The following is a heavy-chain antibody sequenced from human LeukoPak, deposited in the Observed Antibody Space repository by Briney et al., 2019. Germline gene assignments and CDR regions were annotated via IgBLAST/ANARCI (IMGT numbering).Heavy chain of an antibody. CDR2: IREDGSEK. D-gene: IGHD6-13*01. V-gene: IGHV3-7*01. CDR3: ARDFLVEYSSSQGAASPLDY. CDR1: GFTFSSYW. J-gene: IGHJ4*02. Sequence: GGSLRLSCAASGFTFSSYWMTWVRQAPGKGLEWVANIREDGSEKYYVDSVKGRFTISRDNAKNSLYLQMNSLRAEDTAVYYCARDFLVEYSSSQGAASPLDYWGQGTLVTVSS.